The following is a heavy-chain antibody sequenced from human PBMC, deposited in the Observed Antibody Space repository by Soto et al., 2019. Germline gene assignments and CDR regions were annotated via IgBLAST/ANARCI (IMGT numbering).Heavy chain of an antibody. CDR3: ARGDYFDRRFDF. D-gene: IGHD3-9*01. V-gene: IGHV3-7*03. J-gene: IGHJ4*02. CDR1: GFTFSNDW. CDR2: IKQDGSEK. Sequence: EVQLVESGGGLVQPGGSLRLSCAASGFTFSNDWMSWVRQAPGKGLEWVATIKQDGSEKDYVDSVKGRFTVSRDNDKNSLYLQMNSLRAEDTAVYYCARGDYFDRRFDFWGQGTLVTVSS.